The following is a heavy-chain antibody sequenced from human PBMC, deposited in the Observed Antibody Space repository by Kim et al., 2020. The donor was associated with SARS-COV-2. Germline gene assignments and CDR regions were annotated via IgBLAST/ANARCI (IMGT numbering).Heavy chain of an antibody. Sequence: SETLSLTCAVYGGSFSGYYWSWIRQPPGKGLEWIGEINHSGSTNYNPSLKSRVTISVDTSKNQFSLKLSSVTAADTAVYYCARRGHGTAVYWGQGTLVTVSS. CDR2: INHSGST. CDR3: ARRGHGTAVY. V-gene: IGHV4-34*01. CDR1: GGSFSGYY. D-gene: IGHD6-13*01. J-gene: IGHJ4*02.